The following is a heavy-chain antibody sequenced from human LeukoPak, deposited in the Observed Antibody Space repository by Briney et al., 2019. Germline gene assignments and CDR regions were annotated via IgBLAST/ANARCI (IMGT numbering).Heavy chain of an antibody. Sequence: SETLSLTCTVSGGSISSSSYYWGWIRQPPGKGLEWIGNIFYSGSTYYNPSLKSRVTISVDTSKNQLSLHLSSVTAADTAVYYCARQYDNSGYYYFDYWGQGTLVTVSS. J-gene: IGHJ4*02. CDR2: IFYSGST. D-gene: IGHD3-22*01. V-gene: IGHV4-39*01. CDR3: ARQYDNSGYYYFDY. CDR1: GGSISSSSYY.